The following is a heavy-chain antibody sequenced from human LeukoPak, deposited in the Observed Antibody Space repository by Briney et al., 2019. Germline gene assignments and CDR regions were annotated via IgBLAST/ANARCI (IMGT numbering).Heavy chain of an antibody. CDR2: IYYSGST. V-gene: IGHV4-39*07. CDR3: AGDYGDSFDY. CDR1: GGSISSSSYY. J-gene: IGHJ4*02. D-gene: IGHD4-17*01. Sequence: SETLSLTCTVSGGSISSSSYYWGWIRQPPGKGLEWIGSIYYSGSTYHNPSLKSRVTISVDTSKNQFSLKMSSVTAADTAVYYCAGDYGDSFDYWGQGTLVTVSS.